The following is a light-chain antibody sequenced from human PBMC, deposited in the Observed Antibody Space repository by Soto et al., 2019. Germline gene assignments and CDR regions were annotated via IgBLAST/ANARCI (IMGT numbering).Light chain of an antibody. J-gene: IGKJ4*01. CDR2: DAS. CDR1: QSVTSS. Sequence: EIVLTQSPATLSWSPGERATLSCRASQSVTSSLAWYQQKPGQAPRLLIYDASNRATGIPARFSGSGSGTDFTLTISSLEPEDFAVYYCQQRSNWPPPLTFGGGTKVEIK. CDR3: QQRSNWPPPLT. V-gene: IGKV3-11*01.